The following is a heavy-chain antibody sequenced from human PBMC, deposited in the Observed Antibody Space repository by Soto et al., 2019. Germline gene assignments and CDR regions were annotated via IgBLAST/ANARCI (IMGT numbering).Heavy chain of an antibody. CDR1: GYTFTGYY. J-gene: IGHJ4*02. CDR2: INPNSGGT. CDR3: ARGLYYGSGSYSIDY. D-gene: IGHD3-10*01. V-gene: IGHV1-2*04. Sequence: QVQLVQSGAEVKKPGASVKVSCKASGYTFTGYYMHWVRQAPGQGLEWMGWINPNSGGTNYAQKFQGWVTMTRDTSISTAYMELSRLRSDDTAVYYCARGLYYGSGSYSIDYWGQGTLVTVSS.